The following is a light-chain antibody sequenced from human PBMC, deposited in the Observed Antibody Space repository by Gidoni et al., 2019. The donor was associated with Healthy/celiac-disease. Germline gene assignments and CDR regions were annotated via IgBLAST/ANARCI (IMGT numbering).Light chain of an antibody. J-gene: IGKJ3*01. CDR1: QSISSG. CDR3: QQYNSYPFT. CDR2: KAS. Sequence: DIQMTQSPSTLSASVGDRVTITCRASQSISSGLAWYQQKPGKAPKLLIYKASSLESGVPSRVSGSVSGTEFTLTISSLQPDDFATYYFQQYNSYPFTFGPGTKVDIK. V-gene: IGKV1-5*03.